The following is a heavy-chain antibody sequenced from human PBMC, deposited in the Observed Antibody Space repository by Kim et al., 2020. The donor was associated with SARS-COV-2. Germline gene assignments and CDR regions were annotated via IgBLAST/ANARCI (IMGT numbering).Heavy chain of an antibody. D-gene: IGHD3-10*01. V-gene: IGHV4-59*08. CDR2: IYYSGST. Sequence: SETLSLTCTVSGGSISSYYWSWIRQPPGKGLEWIGYIYYSGSTNYNPSLKSRVTISVDTSKNQFSLKLSSVTAADTAVYYCARHSGVRGVDGFYYYYYYGMDVWGQGTTVTVSS. J-gene: IGHJ6*02. CDR1: GGSISSYY. CDR3: ARHSGVRGVDGFYYYYYYGMDV.